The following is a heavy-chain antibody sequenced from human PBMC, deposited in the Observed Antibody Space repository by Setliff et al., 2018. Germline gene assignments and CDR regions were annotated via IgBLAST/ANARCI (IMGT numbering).Heavy chain of an antibody. CDR1: GFTFNNYA. CDR3: AKDLGDDGHYYYYMDV. Sequence: PGASLRLSCAASGFTFNNYAMSWVRQAPGKRLEWVSVVYRGGSTTFYADSVKGRFTISRDDSKNTLYLQRNSLTVDDTAVYYCAKDLGDDGHYYYYMDVWGKGTTVTVSS. D-gene: IGHD4-17*01. CDR2: VYRGGSTT. J-gene: IGHJ6*03. V-gene: IGHV3-23*03.